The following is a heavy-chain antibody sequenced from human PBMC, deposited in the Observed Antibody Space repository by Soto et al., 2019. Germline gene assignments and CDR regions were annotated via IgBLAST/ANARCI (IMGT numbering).Heavy chain of an antibody. CDR3: ARAVSADYYGSGSPYY. D-gene: IGHD3-10*01. V-gene: IGHV1-46*03. CDR2: INPSGGST. Sequence: QVQLVQSGAEVKKPGASVKVSCKASGYTFTSYYMHWVRQAPGQGLEWMGIINPSGGSTSYAQKFQGRATMTRDTSPNTVYMELSSLRSEDTAVYYCARAVSADYYGSGSPYYWGQGTLVTVSS. CDR1: GYTFTSYY. J-gene: IGHJ4*02.